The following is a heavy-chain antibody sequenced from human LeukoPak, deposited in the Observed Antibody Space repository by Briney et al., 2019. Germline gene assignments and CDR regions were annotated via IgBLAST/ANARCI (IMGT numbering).Heavy chain of an antibody. CDR1: GGSISSYY. CDR3: AREAPYSSSWGDY. D-gene: IGHD6-13*01. J-gene: IGHJ4*02. Sequence: SETLSLTCTVSGGSISSYYWSWIRQPPGKGLEWIGYIYYSGSTNYNPSLKSRVTISVDTSKNQFSLKLSSVTAADTAVYYCAREAPYSSSWGDYWGQGTLVTVSS. V-gene: IGHV4-59*12. CDR2: IYYSGST.